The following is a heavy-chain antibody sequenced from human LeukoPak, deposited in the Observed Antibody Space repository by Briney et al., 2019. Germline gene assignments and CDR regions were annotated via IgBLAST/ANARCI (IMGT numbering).Heavy chain of an antibody. CDR2: IYYSGST. CDR1: GGSISSSSYY. J-gene: IGHJ4*02. CDR3: ARLMLGSGWYAAY. V-gene: IGHV4-39*01. D-gene: IGHD6-19*01. Sequence: PSETLSLTCTVSGGSISSSSYYWGWIRQPPGKGLEWIGSIYYSGSTYYNPSLKSRVTISVDTSENQFSLKLSSVTAADTAVYYCARLMLGSGWYAAYWGQGTLVTVSS.